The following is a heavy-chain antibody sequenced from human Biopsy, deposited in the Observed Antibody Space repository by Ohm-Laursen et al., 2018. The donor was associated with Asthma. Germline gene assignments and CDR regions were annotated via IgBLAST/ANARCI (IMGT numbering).Heavy chain of an antibody. CDR1: GFAVSRDH. V-gene: IGHV3-30*04. CDR2: ISYDGRNT. J-gene: IGHJ6*02. Sequence: RSLRLSCSASGFAVSRDHMFWVRQAPGKGLEWVTIISYDGRNTYYADSVEGRFTISRDNSKSTLFLQMSSLRPEDTAVYYCARGGLHYYEYYGMDVWGQGTTVTVSS. D-gene: IGHD2-21*02. CDR3: ARGGLHYYEYYGMDV.